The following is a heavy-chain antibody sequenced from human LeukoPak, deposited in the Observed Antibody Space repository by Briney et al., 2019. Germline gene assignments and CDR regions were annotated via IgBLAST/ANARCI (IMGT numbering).Heavy chain of an antibody. CDR3: ARDLGGAVAGTS. V-gene: IGHV1-2*06. J-gene: IGHJ4*02. CDR2: INPNSGGT. D-gene: IGHD6-19*01. Sequence: ASVKVSCKASGYTFTGYYMHWVRQAPGQGLEGMGRINPNSGGTNYAQKFQGRVTMIRDTSISTAYMELSRLRSDDTAVYYCARDLGGAVAGTSWGQGTLVTVSS. CDR1: GYTFTGYY.